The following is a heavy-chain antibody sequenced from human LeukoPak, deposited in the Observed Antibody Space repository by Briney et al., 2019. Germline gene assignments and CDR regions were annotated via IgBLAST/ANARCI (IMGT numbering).Heavy chain of an antibody. V-gene: IGHV1-24*01. Sequence: ASVKVSCKVSGYTLTELSMHWVRQAPGKGLEWMGGFDPEDGETIYAQKFQGRVTMTEDTSTDTACMELSSLRSEDTAVYYCATDPHATAAFDYWGQGTLVTVSS. CDR1: GYTLTELS. CDR2: FDPEDGET. CDR3: ATDPHATAAFDY. J-gene: IGHJ4*02. D-gene: IGHD6-25*01.